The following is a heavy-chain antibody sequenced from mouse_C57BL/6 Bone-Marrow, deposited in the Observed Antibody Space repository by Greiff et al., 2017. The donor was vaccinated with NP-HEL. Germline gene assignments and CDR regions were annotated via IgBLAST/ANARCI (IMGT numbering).Heavy chain of an antibody. CDR1: GFTFSSYA. J-gene: IGHJ3*01. CDR2: ISDGGSYT. CDR3: ARDRGSWDGFAY. V-gene: IGHV5-4*01. Sequence: EVQLVESGGGLVKPGGSLKLSCAASGFTFSSYAMSWVRQTPEKRLEWVATISDGGSYTYYPDNVQGRFTISRDNAKNNLYLQMSHLKSEDTAMYYCARDRGSWDGFAYWGQGTLVTVSA. D-gene: IGHD4-1*01.